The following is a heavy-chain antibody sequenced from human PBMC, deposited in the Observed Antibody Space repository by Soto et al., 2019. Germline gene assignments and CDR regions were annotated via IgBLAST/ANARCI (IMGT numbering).Heavy chain of an antibody. V-gene: IGHV3-23*01. CDR2: ISGSGGST. CDR1: GFTFSSYA. Sequence: GWSLRLSCAASGFTFSSYAMSWVRQAPWKGLEWVSAISGSGGSTYYADSVKGRFTISRDNSKNTLYRQMNSLRAEDTAVYYCASQRYYYYGMDVWGQGTTVTVSS. CDR3: ASQRYYYYGMDV. J-gene: IGHJ6*02.